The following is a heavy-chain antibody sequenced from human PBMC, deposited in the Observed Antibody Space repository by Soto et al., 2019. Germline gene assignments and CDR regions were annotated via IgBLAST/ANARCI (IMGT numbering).Heavy chain of an antibody. Sequence: QVQLQESGPGLVKPSETLSLTCTVSGGSISSSGYYWGWIRQLPGKGLEWIGSIYYTGTTYYSPALKSRVTRSVDTSKNHFSLKLSSVTAADTAVYYCATDNFDYWGEGTLVTVSS. J-gene: IGHJ4*02. CDR3: ATDNFDY. CDR1: GGSISSSGYY. CDR2: IYYTGTT. V-gene: IGHV4-39*02. D-gene: IGHD2-15*01.